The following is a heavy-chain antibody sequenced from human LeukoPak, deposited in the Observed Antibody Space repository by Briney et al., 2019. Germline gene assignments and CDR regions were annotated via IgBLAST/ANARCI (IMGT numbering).Heavy chain of an antibody. CDR2: IKQDGSQK. CDR3: AITYYDFWSGYYTWDY. D-gene: IGHD3-3*01. J-gene: IGHJ4*02. Sequence: RGSLRLSCAASGFTFSSHWMNWVRQAPGKGLEYVANIKQDGSQKFYVDSVKGRFTISRDNVENSLYLQMNSLRAEDTAVYYCAITYYDFWSGYYTWDYWGQGTLVTVSS. V-gene: IGHV3-7*01. CDR1: GFTFSSHW.